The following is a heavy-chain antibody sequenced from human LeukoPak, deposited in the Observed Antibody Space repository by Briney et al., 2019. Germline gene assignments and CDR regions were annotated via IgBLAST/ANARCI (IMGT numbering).Heavy chain of an antibody. Sequence: EASVKVSCKASGYTLTSYAMHWVRQAPGRGLEWMGWINPNGGNTDYAQKFQGRVTMTRNASTSTVYLELNSLRSEDTAVYYCARALDGMDVWGQGTTVTVSS. CDR2: INPNGGNT. J-gene: IGHJ6*02. CDR1: GYTLTSYA. V-gene: IGHV1-8*02. CDR3: ARALDGMDV.